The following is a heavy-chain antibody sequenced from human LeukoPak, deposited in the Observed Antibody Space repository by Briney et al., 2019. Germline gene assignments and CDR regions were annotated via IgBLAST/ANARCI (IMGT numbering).Heavy chain of an antibody. Sequence: PGGSLRLSCVGSGFTFSNYEMNWVRQAPGKGLEWVSHISSSGNTMHYADSVKGRFTISKDNAKNSLYLQMNSLRAEDTAVYYCAGDESGDYDFDYWGQGTLVTVSS. CDR1: GFTFSNYE. V-gene: IGHV3-48*03. J-gene: IGHJ4*02. D-gene: IGHD4-17*01. CDR2: ISSSGNTM. CDR3: AGDESGDYDFDY.